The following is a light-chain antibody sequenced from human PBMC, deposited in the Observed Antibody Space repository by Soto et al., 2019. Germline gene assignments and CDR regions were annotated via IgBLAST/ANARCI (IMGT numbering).Light chain of an antibody. CDR2: GAS. J-gene: IGKJ1*01. Sequence: EIVMTPSPATLSVSPGQRATLSCRATQSVSSNLAWYLQKPGQAPRLLIYGASTRATGIPDRISGSGSETEFTLTISSLQPEDFAVYYCQQYNNWPRTFGQGTKVDIK. CDR3: QQYNNWPRT. CDR1: QSVSSN. V-gene: IGKV3-15*01.